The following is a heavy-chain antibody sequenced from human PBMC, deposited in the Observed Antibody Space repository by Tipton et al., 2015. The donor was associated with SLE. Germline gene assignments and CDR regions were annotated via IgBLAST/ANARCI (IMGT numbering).Heavy chain of an antibody. CDR1: GGSISSGGYY. CDR2: IYYSGST. J-gene: IGHJ2*01. CDR3: ARALIGGDWYFDL. Sequence: TLSLTCTVSGGSISSGGYYWSWIRQHPGKGLEWIGYIYYSGSTYYNPSLKSRVTISVDTSKNKFSLKLSSVTAADTAVYYCARALIGGDWYFDLWGRGTLVTVSS. D-gene: IGHD3-16*01. V-gene: IGHV4-31*03.